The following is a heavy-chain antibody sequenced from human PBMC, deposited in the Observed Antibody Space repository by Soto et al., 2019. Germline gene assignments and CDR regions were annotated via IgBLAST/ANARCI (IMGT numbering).Heavy chain of an antibody. Sequence: GASVKVSCKASGYTFTSYGISWVRQAPGQGLEWMGWISAYNGNTNYAQKLQGRVTMTTDTSTSTAYMELRSLRSDDTAVYYCARTYYDILTGDNYYYGMDVWGQGTTVTVSS. CDR3: ARTYYDILTGDNYYYGMDV. V-gene: IGHV1-18*01. D-gene: IGHD3-9*01. CDR1: GYTFTSYG. J-gene: IGHJ6*02. CDR2: ISAYNGNT.